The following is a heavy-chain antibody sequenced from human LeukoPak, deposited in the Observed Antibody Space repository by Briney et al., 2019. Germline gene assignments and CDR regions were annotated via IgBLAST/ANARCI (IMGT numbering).Heavy chain of an antibody. J-gene: IGHJ3*02. CDR1: EYSFATYW. CDR2: IYPGDSDT. D-gene: IGHD2-8*01. CDR3: ASPIGYAGSRGGAAFDI. V-gene: IGHV5-51*01. Sequence: PGESLKISCKGSEYSFATYWIGWVRQMPGKGLEWMGIIYPGDSDTRYSPSFQGQVTISADKSISTAYLQWSSLKASDTAMYYCASPIGYAGSRGGAAFDIWGQGTMVTVSS.